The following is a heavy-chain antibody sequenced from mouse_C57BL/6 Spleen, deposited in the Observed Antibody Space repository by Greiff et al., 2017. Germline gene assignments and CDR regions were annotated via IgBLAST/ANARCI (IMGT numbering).Heavy chain of an antibody. CDR3: ARNEDYYGTPLGY. CDR1: GFSLTSYG. D-gene: IGHD1-1*01. V-gene: IGHV2-2*01. CDR2: IWSGGST. J-gene: IGHJ2*01. Sequence: QVHVKQSGPGLVQPSQSLSITCTVSGFSLTSYGVHWVRQSPGKGLEWLGVIWSGGSTDYNAAFISRLSISKDNSKSQVFFKMNSLQADDTAIYYCARNEDYYGTPLGYWGQGTTLTVSS.